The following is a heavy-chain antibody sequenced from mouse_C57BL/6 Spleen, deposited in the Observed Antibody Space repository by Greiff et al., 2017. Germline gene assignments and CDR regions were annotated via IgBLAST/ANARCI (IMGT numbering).Heavy chain of an antibody. J-gene: IGHJ3*01. CDR2: IHPNSGST. D-gene: IGHD4-1*02. Sequence: QVQLQQPGAELVKPGASVKLSCKASGYTFTSYWMHWVKQRPGQGLEWIGMIHPNSGSTNYNEKFKSKATLTVDKSSSTAYMQLSSLTSEDSAVYYCARSVQLGRGAYWGQGTLVTVSA. CDR1: GYTFTSYW. V-gene: IGHV1-64*01. CDR3: ARSVQLGRGAY.